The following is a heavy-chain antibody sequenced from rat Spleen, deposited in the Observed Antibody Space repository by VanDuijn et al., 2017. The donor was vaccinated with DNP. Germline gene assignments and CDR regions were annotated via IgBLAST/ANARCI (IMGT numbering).Heavy chain of an antibody. D-gene: IGHD1-11*01. Sequence: EVQLVESGGGLVQPGRSLKLSCAASGFTFSDYYMAWVRQAPTKGLEWVASISTGGGNTYYRDSVKGRFTISRDNAKSTLYLQMESLRDEDTATYYCAKDMNYGGLYALDAWGQGTSVTVSS. J-gene: IGHJ4*01. CDR1: GFTFSDYY. CDR2: ISTGGGNT. CDR3: AKDMNYGGLYALDA. V-gene: IGHV5-27*01.